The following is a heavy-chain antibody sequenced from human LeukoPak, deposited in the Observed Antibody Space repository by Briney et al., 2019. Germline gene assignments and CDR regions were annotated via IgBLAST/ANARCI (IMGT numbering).Heavy chain of an antibody. J-gene: IGHJ4*02. V-gene: IGHV1-24*01. CDR2: FDPEDGET. CDR3: ATGTPYDFWSGTYFDY. Sequence: ASVKVSCKASGYTFTSYDINWVRQAPGKGLEWMGGFDPEDGETIYAQKFQGRVTMTEDTSTDTAYMELSSLRSEDTAVYYCATGTPYDFWSGTYFDYWGQGTLVTVSS. D-gene: IGHD3-3*01. CDR1: GYTFTSYD.